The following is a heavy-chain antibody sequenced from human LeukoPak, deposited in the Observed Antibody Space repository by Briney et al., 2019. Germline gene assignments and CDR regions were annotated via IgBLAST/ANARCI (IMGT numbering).Heavy chain of an antibody. Sequence: GGSLRLSCAASGFTFSSYAMHWVRQAPGKGLEWVAFIRYDGSNKYYADSVKGRFTISRDNAKNSLYLQMNSLRAEDTAVYYCAGCDWHYYYYYMDVWGKGTTVTVSS. V-gene: IGHV3-30*02. CDR3: AGCDWHYYYYYMDV. CDR2: IRYDGSNK. D-gene: IGHD2-21*01. CDR1: GFTFSSYA. J-gene: IGHJ6*03.